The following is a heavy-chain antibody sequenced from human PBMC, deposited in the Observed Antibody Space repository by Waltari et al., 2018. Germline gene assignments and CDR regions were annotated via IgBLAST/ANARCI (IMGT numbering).Heavy chain of an antibody. Sequence: EVQLVESGGGLVQPGGSLRLSCAASGFTFGSYWMHWVRQPPGKGLGWLSRVNNDGMGTIYADSVKGRFTISRDNGKNTLYLQMNSLRAEDTGVYYCARVAPNWSVDLWGRGTLVTVSS. V-gene: IGHV3-74*01. CDR1: GFTFGSYW. CDR2: VNNDGMGT. J-gene: IGHJ2*01. CDR3: ARVAPNWSVDL.